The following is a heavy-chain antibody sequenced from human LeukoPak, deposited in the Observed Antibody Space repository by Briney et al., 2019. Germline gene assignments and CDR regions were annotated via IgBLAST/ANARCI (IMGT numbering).Heavy chain of an antibody. V-gene: IGHV4-61*08. CDR3: ARAIKYQLLEAFDI. CDR2: IYYSGST. J-gene: IGHJ3*02. CDR1: GDSVSGYGFY. D-gene: IGHD2-2*01. Sequence: KPSETLSLTCTVSGDSVSGYGFYWSWIRQPPGRGLEWIGYIYYSGSTNYNPSLKSRVTISVDTSKNQFSLKLSSVTAADTAVYYCARAIKYQLLEAFDIWGQGTMVTVSS.